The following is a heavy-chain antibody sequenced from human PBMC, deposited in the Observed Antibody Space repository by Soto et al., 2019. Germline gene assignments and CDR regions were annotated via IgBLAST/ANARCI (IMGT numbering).Heavy chain of an antibody. V-gene: IGHV3-23*01. Sequence: EVQLLESGGGLVQPGGSLRLSCAASGFTFSIYAMNWGRQAPGKGLEWVSVISGSGGSTYYADSAKGRFTISRDNSKNTLYLQMNSLRAADTAVYYCARRTVGWYFDLWGRGTLVTVSS. CDR3: ARRTVGWYFDL. CDR2: ISGSGGST. CDR1: GFTFSIYA. J-gene: IGHJ2*01. D-gene: IGHD4-17*01.